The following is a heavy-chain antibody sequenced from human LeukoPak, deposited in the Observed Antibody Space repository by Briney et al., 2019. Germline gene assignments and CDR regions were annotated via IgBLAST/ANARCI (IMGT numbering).Heavy chain of an antibody. CDR1: GFTFSTYW. CDR2: IKPDGTEK. V-gene: IGHV3-7*01. D-gene: IGHD6-6*01. CDR3: ARGGNSSWDY. J-gene: IGHJ4*02. Sequence: GGSLRLSCAASGFTFSTYWMSWVRQAPGKGLEWVANIKPDGTEKYYVDSLKGRFTISRDNAKNSLYLQMNSLRVEDTAVYYCARGGNSSWDYWGQGALVTVSS.